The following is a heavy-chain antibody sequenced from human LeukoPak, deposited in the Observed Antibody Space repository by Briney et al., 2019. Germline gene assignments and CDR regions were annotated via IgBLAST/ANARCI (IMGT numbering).Heavy chain of an antibody. CDR3: ARAWELLYAFDI. V-gene: IGHV4-61*01. CDR2: IYYSGST. CDR1: GGSVSSGSYY. J-gene: IGHJ3*02. D-gene: IGHD1-26*01. Sequence: PSETLSLTCTVSGGSVSSGSYYWSWIRQPPGKGLEWIGYIYYSGSTNYNHSLKSRVTISVDTSKNQFSLKLSSVTAADTAVYYCARAWELLYAFDIWGQGTMVTVSS.